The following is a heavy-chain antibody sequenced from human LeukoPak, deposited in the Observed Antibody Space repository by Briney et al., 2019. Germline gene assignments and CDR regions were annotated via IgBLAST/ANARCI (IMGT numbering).Heavy chain of an antibody. CDR3: ARGRRLLPPGLWLD. J-gene: IGHJ4*02. CDR1: GGTFSIYA. Sequence: SVKVSCKASGGTFSIYAISWVRQAPGQGLEWMGGIIPIFGTANYAQKFQGRVTITADESTSTAYMELSSLRSEDTAVYYCARGRRLLPPGLWLDWGQGTLVTVAS. CDR2: IIPIFGTA. V-gene: IGHV1-69*13. D-gene: IGHD2-21*02.